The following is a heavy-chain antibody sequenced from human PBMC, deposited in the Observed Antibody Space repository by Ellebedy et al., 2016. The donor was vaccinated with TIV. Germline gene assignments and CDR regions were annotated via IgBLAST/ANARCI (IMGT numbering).Heavy chain of an antibody. CDR2: IWYDGSKK. V-gene: IGHV3-33*01. CDR3: ARGEGYSYGFFDY. D-gene: IGHD5-18*01. CDR1: GFPFSSYG. J-gene: IGHJ4*02. Sequence: GESLKISCAASGFPFSSYGMHWVRQAPGKGLEWVAIIWYDGSKKYYGHSVKGRFTISRDNSKNTLYLQMNSLRAEDTAVYYCARGEGYSYGFFDYWGQGALVTISS.